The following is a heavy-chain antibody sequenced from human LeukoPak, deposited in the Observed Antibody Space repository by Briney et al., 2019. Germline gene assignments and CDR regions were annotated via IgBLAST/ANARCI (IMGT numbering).Heavy chain of an antibody. CDR3: ARDPYYDILTGYLIRGAFDI. CDR1: GGSISSSNW. CDR2: IYHSGST. J-gene: IGHJ3*02. Sequence: SGTLSLTCAVSGGSISSSNWWSWVRQPPGKGLEWIGEIYHSGSTNYNPSLKSRVTMSVDTSKNQFSLKLNSVTAADTAVYYCARDPYYDILTGYLIRGAFDIWGLGTVVTVSS. D-gene: IGHD3-9*01. V-gene: IGHV4-4*02.